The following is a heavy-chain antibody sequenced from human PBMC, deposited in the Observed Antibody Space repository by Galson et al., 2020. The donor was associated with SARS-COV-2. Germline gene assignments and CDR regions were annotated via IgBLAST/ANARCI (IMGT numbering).Heavy chain of an antibody. CDR1: GGSISSSSYY. Sequence: SQTLSLTCTVSGGSISSSSYYWGWIRQPPGKGLEWIGSIHYSGRTYYNPSLKSRVTISVDTSKNQFSLKLSSVTAADTAVYYCARHLNRGAVVVIPYYFDYGGQGTLVTVSS. J-gene: IGHJ4*02. D-gene: IGHD3-22*01. CDR3: ARHLNRGAVVVIPYYFDY. CDR2: IHYSGRT. V-gene: IGHV4-39*01.